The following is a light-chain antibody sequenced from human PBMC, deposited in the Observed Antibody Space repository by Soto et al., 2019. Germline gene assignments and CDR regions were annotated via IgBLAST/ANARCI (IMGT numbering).Light chain of an antibody. CDR3: QQFSSYPLT. Sequence: EFVLTQSPGTLSLSPWERATLSCRASQTVRNNYLAWYQQKPGQAPRLLIYDASSRATGIPDRFSGGGSGTDFTLTISRLEPEDFAVYYCQQFSSYPLTSGGGTKVDI. V-gene: IGKV3-20*01. CDR2: DAS. CDR1: QTVRNNY. J-gene: IGKJ4*01.